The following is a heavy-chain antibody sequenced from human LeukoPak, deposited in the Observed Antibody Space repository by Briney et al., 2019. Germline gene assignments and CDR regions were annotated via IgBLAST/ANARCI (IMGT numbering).Heavy chain of an antibody. CDR2: INHSGIT. CDR3: ARGGVPYCSGGSCYSPAAPNDY. D-gene: IGHD2-15*01. J-gene: IGHJ4*02. Sequence: SETLSLTCAVYGGSVSGYYWSWIRQPPGKGLEWIGEINHSGITNYNPSLKSRVTISVDTSKNQFSLKLSSVTAADTAVYYCARGGVPYCSGGSCYSPAAPNDYWGQGTLVTVSS. CDR1: GGSVSGYY. V-gene: IGHV4-34*01.